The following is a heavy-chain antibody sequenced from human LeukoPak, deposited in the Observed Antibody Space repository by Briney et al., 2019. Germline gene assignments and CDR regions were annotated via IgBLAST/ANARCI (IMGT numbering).Heavy chain of an antibody. Sequence: PGGSLRLSCAASGFTFSSYAMSWVRQAPGKGLEWVSAISGSGGSTYYADSVKGRFTISRDNSKNTLYLQMNSLRAEDTAVYYCAKVNSHGYGDYGDYFDYWGQGTLVTVSS. CDR3: AKVNSHGYGDYGDYFDY. CDR1: GFTFSSYA. CDR2: ISGSGGST. V-gene: IGHV3-23*01. D-gene: IGHD4-17*01. J-gene: IGHJ4*02.